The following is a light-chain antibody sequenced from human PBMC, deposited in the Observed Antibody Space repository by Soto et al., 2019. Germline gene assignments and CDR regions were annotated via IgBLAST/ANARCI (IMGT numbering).Light chain of an antibody. CDR3: CSHAGDNTYV. CDR1: SSDVGGYNY. V-gene: IGLV2-8*01. Sequence: QSVLTQPPSASGSPGQSVTISCTVTSSDVGGYNYVSWYQQHPGKAPKLMIYEVTKRPSGVPDRFSGSKSGNTASLTVSGLQAEDEADYFCCSHAGDNTYVFGTGTKV. CDR2: EVT. J-gene: IGLJ1*01.